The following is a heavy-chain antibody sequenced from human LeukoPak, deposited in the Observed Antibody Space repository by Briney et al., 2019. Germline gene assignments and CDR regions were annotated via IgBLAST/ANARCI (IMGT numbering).Heavy chain of an antibody. V-gene: IGHV3-48*03. J-gene: IGHJ6*04. CDR2: ISGSRSSI. CDR1: GLSFSSYE. Sequence: GGSLGLPWAAPGLSFSSYEMNWVRQAPGRGREWIAYISGSRSSIYYADSVKRRFSISRDNAKNSLYLQMNSLRAEDTAVYYCAELGITMIGCVWGKGTTVTISS. D-gene: IGHD3-10*02. CDR3: AELGITMIGCV.